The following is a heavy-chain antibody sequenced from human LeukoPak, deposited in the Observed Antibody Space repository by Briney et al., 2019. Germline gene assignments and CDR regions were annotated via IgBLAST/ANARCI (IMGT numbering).Heavy chain of an antibody. Sequence: GASVKVSCTASGGTFSSYAISWVRQAPGQGLEWMGGIIPIFGTANYTQKFQGRVPITAGESTSTDYMELSSLRSEDTDVYYCAREYAYYDILTGSPHAYYGMDVWGKGTTVTVSS. D-gene: IGHD3-9*01. CDR2: IIPIFGTA. CDR3: AREYAYYDILTGSPHAYYGMDV. V-gene: IGHV1-69*01. J-gene: IGHJ6*04. CDR1: GGTFSSYA.